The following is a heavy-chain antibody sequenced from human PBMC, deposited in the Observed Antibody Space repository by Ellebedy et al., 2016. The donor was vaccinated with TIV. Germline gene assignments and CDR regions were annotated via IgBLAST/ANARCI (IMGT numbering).Heavy chain of an antibody. J-gene: IGHJ4*02. CDR2: IYYSGST. Sequence: MPSETLSLTCTVSGGSISSYYWSWIRQPPGKGLEWIGYIYYSGSTNYNPSLKSRVTISVDTSKNQFSLKLSSVTAADTAVYYCASMSNDILTGYSDYWGQGTLVTVSS. CDR1: GGSISSYY. D-gene: IGHD3-9*01. V-gene: IGHV4-59*01. CDR3: ASMSNDILTGYSDY.